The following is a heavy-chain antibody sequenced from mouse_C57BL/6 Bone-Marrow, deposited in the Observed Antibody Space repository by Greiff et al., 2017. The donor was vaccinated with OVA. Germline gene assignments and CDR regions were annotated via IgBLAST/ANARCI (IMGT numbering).Heavy chain of an antibody. CDR2: ISSGSSTI. CDR3: ARSRGYFGY. V-gene: IGHV5-17*01. CDR1: GFTFSDYG. Sequence: EVKLVESGGGLVKPGGSLKLSCAASGFTFSDYGMHWVRQAPEQGLEWVAYISSGSSTIYYADTLKGRFTISRDNATNTLFLQMTSLRSEDTAMYYCARSRGYFGYWGQGTTLTVSS. J-gene: IGHJ2*01.